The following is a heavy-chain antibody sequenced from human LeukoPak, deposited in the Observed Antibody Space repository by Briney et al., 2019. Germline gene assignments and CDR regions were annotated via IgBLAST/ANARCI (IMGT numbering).Heavy chain of an antibody. D-gene: IGHD4-17*01. CDR2: INWNGGST. V-gene: IGHV3-20*04. Sequence: GGSLRLSCAASGFTFDDYGMSWVRQAPGKGLEWVSGINWNGGSTGYADSVKGRFTISRDNAKNSLYLQMNSLRAEDTAVYYCCSVYGDYYYYYYMDVWGKGTTVTISS. CDR1: GFTFDDYG. J-gene: IGHJ6*03. CDR3: CSVYGDYYYYYYMDV.